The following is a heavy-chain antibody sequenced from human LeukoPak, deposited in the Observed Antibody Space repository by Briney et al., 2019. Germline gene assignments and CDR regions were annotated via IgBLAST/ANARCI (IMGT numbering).Heavy chain of an antibody. J-gene: IGHJ6*03. CDR2: IYYSGST. Sequence: PSETLSLTCTVSGGSISSYYWSWIRQPPGKGLEWIGYIYYSGSTNYNPSLKSRVTISVDTSKNQFSLKLSSVTAADTAVYYCVRDLVGYGDYVKGKYYYYMDVWGKGTTVTVSS. D-gene: IGHD4-17*01. V-gene: IGHV4-59*01. CDR1: GGSISSYY. CDR3: VRDLVGYGDYVKGKYYYYMDV.